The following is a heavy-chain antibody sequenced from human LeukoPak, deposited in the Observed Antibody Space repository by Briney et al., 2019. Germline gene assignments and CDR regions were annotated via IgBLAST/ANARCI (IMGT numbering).Heavy chain of an antibody. CDR1: GFTFSSYA. V-gene: IGHV3-23*01. CDR3: AKDHYYDSSGPMAG. J-gene: IGHJ4*02. CDR2: ISGSGGST. D-gene: IGHD3-22*01. Sequence: PGGSLRLSCAASGFTFSSYAMSWVRQAPGNGLEWVSAISGSGGSTYYADSVKGRFTISRDTSKNTLYLQMNSLRAEDTAVYYCAKDHYYDSSGPMAGWGQGTLVTVSS.